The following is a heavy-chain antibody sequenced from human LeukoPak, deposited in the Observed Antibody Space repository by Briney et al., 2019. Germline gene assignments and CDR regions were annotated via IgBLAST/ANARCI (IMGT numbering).Heavy chain of an antibody. V-gene: IGHV4-59*12. CDR2: IYYSGST. J-gene: IGHJ4*02. Sequence: SETLSLTCTVSGGSISSYYWSWIRQPPGKGLEWIGYIYYSGSTNYNPSLKSRVTISVDTSKNQFSLKLSSVTAADTAVYYCARGTYCSGGSCYGDYWGQGTLVTVSS. D-gene: IGHD2-15*01. CDR3: ARGTYCSGGSCYGDY. CDR1: GGSISSYY.